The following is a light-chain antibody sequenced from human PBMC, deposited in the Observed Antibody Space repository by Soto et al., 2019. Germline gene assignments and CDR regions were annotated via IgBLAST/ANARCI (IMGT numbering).Light chain of an antibody. CDR1: QGISRY. V-gene: IGKV1-9*01. CDR3: QRLNNYPV. CDR2: GIS. Sequence: DIQLTQSPSFLSASVGDTVTITCRASQGISRYLGWVQQKPGHAPRSLIYGISTLETGVPSRFSGSGFGTEFTLTITNLQPEDFAVYYCQRLNNYPVFGGGTTV. J-gene: IGKJ4*01.